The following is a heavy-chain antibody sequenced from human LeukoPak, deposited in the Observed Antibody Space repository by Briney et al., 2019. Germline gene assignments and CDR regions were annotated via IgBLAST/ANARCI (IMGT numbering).Heavy chain of an antibody. V-gene: IGHV4-4*07. CDR1: GGSISSYY. Sequence: PSETLSLTCTVSGGSISSYYWSWIRQPAGKGLEWIGRIYTSGSTNYNPSLKSRVTMSVEMSKNQFSLKLSSVTAADTAVYYCARVLWFGELADPFDIWGQGTMVIVSS. D-gene: IGHD3-10*01. CDR2: IYTSGST. J-gene: IGHJ3*02. CDR3: ARVLWFGELADPFDI.